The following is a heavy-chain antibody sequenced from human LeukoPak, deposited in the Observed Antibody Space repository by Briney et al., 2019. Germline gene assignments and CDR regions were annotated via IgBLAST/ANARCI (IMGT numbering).Heavy chain of an antibody. J-gene: IGHJ2*01. D-gene: IGHD3-3*01. Sequence: PETLSLTCTVSGGSISTYYWSWIRQPPGKGLEWIGEINHSGSTNYNPSLKSRVTISVDTSKNQFSLKLSSVTAADTAVYYCARLLSLEWLLYRYWYFDLWGRGTLVTVSS. CDR1: GGSISTYY. CDR3: ARLLSLEWLLYRYWYFDL. CDR2: INHSGST. V-gene: IGHV4-34*01.